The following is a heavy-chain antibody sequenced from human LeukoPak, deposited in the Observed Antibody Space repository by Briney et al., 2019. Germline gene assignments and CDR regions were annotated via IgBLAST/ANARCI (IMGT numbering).Heavy chain of an antibody. J-gene: IGHJ3*02. CDR3: ARVFGWYFSNRAFDI. CDR2: MKQDGSEK. Sequence: PGGSLRLSCAASGFTFTTCWMTWVRQAPGKGLEWVANMKQDGSEKYYVDSAKGRFTISRDNAKNSLYLQMNSLRAEDTAVYYCARVFGWYFSNRAFDIWGQGTMVTVSS. CDR1: GFTFTTCW. V-gene: IGHV3-7*01. D-gene: IGHD6-19*01.